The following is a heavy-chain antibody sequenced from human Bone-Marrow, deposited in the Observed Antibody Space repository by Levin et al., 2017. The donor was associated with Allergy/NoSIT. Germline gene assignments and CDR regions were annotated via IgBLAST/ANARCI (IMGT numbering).Heavy chain of an antibody. CDR1: GGSISSYY. Sequence: SETLSLTCTVSGGSISSYYWSWIRQPPGKGLEWIGYIYYSGSTNYNPSLKSRVTISVDTSKNQFSLKLSSVTAADTAVYYCARNVERGFNWFDPWGQGTLVTVSS. V-gene: IGHV4-59*01. J-gene: IGHJ5*02. CDR2: IYYSGST. CDR3: ARNVERGFNWFDP. D-gene: IGHD1-1*01.